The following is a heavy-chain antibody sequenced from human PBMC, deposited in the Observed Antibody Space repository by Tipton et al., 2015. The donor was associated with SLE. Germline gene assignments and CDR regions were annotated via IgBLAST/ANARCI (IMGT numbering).Heavy chain of an antibody. CDR3: ARDPAARRGMDV. V-gene: IGHV4-31*03. CDR2: IYYSGST. J-gene: IGHJ6*02. CDR1: GGSISSGGYY. Sequence: TLSLTCTVSGGSISSGGYYWSWIRQHPGKGLEGIGYIYYSGSTYYNPSLKSRVTISVDTSKNQFSLKLSSVTAADTAVYYCARDPAARRGMDVWGQGTTVTVSS. D-gene: IGHD6-6*01.